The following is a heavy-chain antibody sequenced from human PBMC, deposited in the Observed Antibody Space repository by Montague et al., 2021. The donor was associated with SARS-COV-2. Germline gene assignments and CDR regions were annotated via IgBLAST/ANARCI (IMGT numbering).Heavy chain of an antibody. CDR1: GGSFSGYY. Sequence: SETLSLTCAVYGGSFSGYYWSWIRQPPGKGLEWIGEINHSGSTNYNPSLKSRVTISVDTSKNQFSLKLSSVTAADTAVYYCARGPIVRTQWFDYYYYGMDVWGQGTTVTVSS. J-gene: IGHJ6*02. D-gene: IGHD2-21*01. CDR2: INHSGST. V-gene: IGHV4-34*01. CDR3: ARGPIVRTQWFDYYYYGMDV.